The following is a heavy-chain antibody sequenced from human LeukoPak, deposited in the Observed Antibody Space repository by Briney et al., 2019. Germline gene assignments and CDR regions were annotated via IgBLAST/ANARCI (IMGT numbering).Heavy chain of an antibody. CDR1: GGSISSYY. CDR3: ARQDGDYLIRGAFDI. J-gene: IGHJ3*02. CDR2: IYYSGST. D-gene: IGHD4-17*01. V-gene: IGHV4-59*08. Sequence: ASETLSLTCTVSGGSISSYYWSWIRQPPGKGLEWIGYIYYSGSTNYNPSLKSRVIISVDTSKNQFSLKLSSVTAADTAVYYCARQDGDYLIRGAFDIWGQGTMVTVSS.